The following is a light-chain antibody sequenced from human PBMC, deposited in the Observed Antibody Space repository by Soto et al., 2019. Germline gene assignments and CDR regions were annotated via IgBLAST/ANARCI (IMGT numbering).Light chain of an antibody. J-gene: IGLJ1*01. CDR3: QSYDNSPSGGYV. CDR1: SSNIGAGYD. V-gene: IGLV1-40*01. CDR2: GYS. Sequence: QLVLTQPPSVSGAPGQRVTISCTGSSSNIGAGYDVHWYQQLPGTAPKLLIFGYSTRPSGVPDRFSGSKSGTSASLAITGLQAEDEADYYCQSYDNSPSGGYVFGSGTKVTVL.